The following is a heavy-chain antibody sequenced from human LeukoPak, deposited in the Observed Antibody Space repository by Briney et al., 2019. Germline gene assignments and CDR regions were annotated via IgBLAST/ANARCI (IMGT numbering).Heavy chain of an antibody. CDR3: ARDVDTAMSYYFDY. D-gene: IGHD5-18*01. J-gene: IGHJ4*02. V-gene: IGHV3-48*01. CDR1: GFTFSSYS. Sequence: GGSLRLSCAASGFTFSSYSMNWVRQAPGKGLEWISYVTYNGATMYYADSVKGRFTISRDNSKNTLYLQMNSLRAEDPAVYYCARDVDTAMSYYFDYWGQGTLVTVSS. CDR2: VTYNGATM.